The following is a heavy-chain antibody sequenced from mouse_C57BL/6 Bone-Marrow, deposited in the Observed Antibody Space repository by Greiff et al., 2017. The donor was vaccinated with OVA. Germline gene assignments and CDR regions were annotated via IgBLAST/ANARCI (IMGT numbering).Heavy chain of an antibody. Sequence: EVNVVDSGGGLVQSGRSLRLSCATSGFTFSDFYMEWVRQAPGKGLEWMAASRNKANDYTTEYSASVKGRFIVSRDTSQSILYLQMNALRAEDTAIYYCARDAPDGYYFDYWGQGTTLTVSS. D-gene: IGHD2-3*01. V-gene: IGHV7-1*01. J-gene: IGHJ2*01. CDR2: SRNKANDYTT. CDR3: ARDAPDGYYFDY. CDR1: GFTFSDFY.